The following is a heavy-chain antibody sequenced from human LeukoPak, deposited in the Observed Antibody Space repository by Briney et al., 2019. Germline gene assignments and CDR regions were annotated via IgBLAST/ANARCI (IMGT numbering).Heavy chain of an antibody. J-gene: IGHJ5*02. CDR1: GYTFTSYG. CDR3: ARGGNYYGSGSYCDP. V-gene: IGHV1-18*01. D-gene: IGHD3-10*01. CDR2: ISAYNGNT. Sequence: AASVKVSCKASGYTFTSYGISWVRQAPGQGLEWMGWISAYNGNTNYAQKLQGRVTMTTDTSTSTAYLELKSLRSDDTAVYYCARGGNYYGSGSYCDPWGQGTLVTVSS.